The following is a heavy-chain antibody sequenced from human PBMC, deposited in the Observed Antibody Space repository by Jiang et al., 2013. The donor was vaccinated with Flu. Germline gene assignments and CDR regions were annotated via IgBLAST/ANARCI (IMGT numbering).Heavy chain of an antibody. CDR1: GGSFSGYY. Sequence: GSGLVKPSETLSLTCAVYGGSFSGYYWSWIRQPPGKGLEWIGEINHSGSTNYNPSLKSRVTISVDTSKNQFSLKLSSVTAADTAVYYCARSRPLDIVVVPADLDYWGQGTLVTVSS. CDR3: ARSRPLDIVVVPADLDY. J-gene: IGHJ4*02. D-gene: IGHD2-2*03. V-gene: IGHV4-34*01. CDR2: INHSGST.